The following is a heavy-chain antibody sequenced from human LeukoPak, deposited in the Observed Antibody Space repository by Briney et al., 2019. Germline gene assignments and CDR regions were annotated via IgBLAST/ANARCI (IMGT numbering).Heavy chain of an antibody. D-gene: IGHD3-22*01. CDR1: GFTFSSYA. CDR2: ISGSPIST. Sequence: GGSLRLSCAASGFTFSSYALTWVRKAPGQGLEWGSAISGSPISTYYADSVKGRFTISRDNSKNTLYLQMNSLRAEDTAVYYCATGWYDSQWAPFHYWGQGTLVTVSS. V-gene: IGHV3-23*01. CDR3: ATGWYDSQWAPFHY. J-gene: IGHJ4*02.